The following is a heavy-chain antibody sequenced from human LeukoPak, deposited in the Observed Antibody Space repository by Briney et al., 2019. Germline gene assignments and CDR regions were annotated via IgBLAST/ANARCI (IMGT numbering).Heavy chain of an antibody. CDR2: ISASNGNT. Sequence: ASVTVSYKASGYTFTNQGISRVRQAPRHPREGIGWISASNGNTRYAQKFQGRVTLTTDTSTSTVYMELRRLSSDDTDVYYCSREGPAGEFLGDYWGQGTLVTVSS. D-gene: IGHD1-1*01. J-gene: IGHJ4*02. V-gene: IGHV1-18*01. CDR1: GYTFTNQG. CDR3: SREGPAGEFLGDY.